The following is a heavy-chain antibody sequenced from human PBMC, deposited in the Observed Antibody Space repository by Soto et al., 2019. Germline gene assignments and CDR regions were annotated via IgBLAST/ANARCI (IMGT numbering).Heavy chain of an antibody. CDR2: FNGNGGGT. J-gene: IGHJ5*02. CDR3: AKDNSLPGFDP. D-gene: IGHD2-15*01. CDR1: GFSFSTYA. V-gene: IGHV3-23*01. Sequence: EVQLLESGGGLVQPGGSLRLAFATSGFSFSTYAMTWVRQAPGKGLEWVSTFNGNGGGTYYADSVKGRFTISRDNSKNTLYLQMDSLRSEDTATYYCAKDNSLPGFDPWGQGTLVTVSS.